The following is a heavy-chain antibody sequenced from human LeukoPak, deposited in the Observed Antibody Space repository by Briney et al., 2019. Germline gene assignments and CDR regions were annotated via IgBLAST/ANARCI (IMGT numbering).Heavy chain of an antibody. CDR1: VFSFTIYW. CDR3: ARVPSGGDTNGYGDY. V-gene: IGHV3-7*01. J-gene: IGHJ4*02. Sequence: PGGSLRLSCAACVFSFTIYWMNWVRQPPGKGLEWVANIKQDGTEKYYVDSVKGRFTISRDNAKKSLYLQMNSLRAEDTGVYYCARVPSGGDTNGYGDYWGQGILVTVSS. CDR2: IKQDGTEK. D-gene: IGHD5-18*01.